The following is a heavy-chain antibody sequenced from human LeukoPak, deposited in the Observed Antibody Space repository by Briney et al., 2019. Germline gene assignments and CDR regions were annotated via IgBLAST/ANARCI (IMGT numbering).Heavy chain of an antibody. CDR3: ARQRQLGNLFDP. J-gene: IGHJ5*02. Sequence: PSETLSLTCAVYGGSFSGYYWSWIRQPPGKGLEWIGEINHSGSTNYNPSLKSRVTISVDTSKNQFSLKLSSVTAADTAVYYCARQRQLGNLFDPWGQGTLVTVSS. D-gene: IGHD6-13*01. V-gene: IGHV4-34*01. CDR1: GGSFSGYY. CDR2: INHSGST.